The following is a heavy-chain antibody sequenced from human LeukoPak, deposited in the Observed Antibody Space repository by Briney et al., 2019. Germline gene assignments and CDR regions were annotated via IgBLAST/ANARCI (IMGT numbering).Heavy chain of an antibody. Sequence: GGSLRLSCAASGFTFSSYDMHWVRQATGKGLEWVSAIGTAGDTYYPGSVKGRFTISRENAKNSLYLQMNSLRAGDTAVYYCARDRSPLLGFDPWGQGTLVTVSS. CDR1: GFTFSSYD. D-gene: IGHD3-10*01. CDR3: ARDRSPLLGFDP. V-gene: IGHV3-13*01. CDR2: IGTAGDT. J-gene: IGHJ5*02.